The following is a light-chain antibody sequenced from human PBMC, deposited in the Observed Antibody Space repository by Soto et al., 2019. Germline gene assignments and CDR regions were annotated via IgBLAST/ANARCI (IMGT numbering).Light chain of an antibody. Sequence: QSALTQPASLSGSPGQSITISCTGTSSDVGGYNFVSWFQQHPGKAPKLLIYDVSNRPSGVSNRFSGSKSGNTASLTISGLQAEDEADYYCSSYTSTNTRVVFGGGTQLTVL. V-gene: IGLV2-14*01. CDR1: SSDVGGYNF. CDR3: SSYTSTNTRVV. CDR2: DVS. J-gene: IGLJ2*01.